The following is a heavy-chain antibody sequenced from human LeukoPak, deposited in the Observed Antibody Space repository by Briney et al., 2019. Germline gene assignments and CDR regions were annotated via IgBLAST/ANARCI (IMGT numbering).Heavy chain of an antibody. D-gene: IGHD1-14*01. CDR1: GGSFSGYY. CDR3: ARGYHPYRY. Sequence: SSETLSLTCAVYGGSFSGYYWSWIRQPPGKGLEWIGEINHSGSTNYNPSLKSRVTISVDTPKNQFSLKLSSVTAADTAVYYCARGYHPYRYWGQGTLVTVSS. CDR2: INHSGST. V-gene: IGHV4-34*01. J-gene: IGHJ4*02.